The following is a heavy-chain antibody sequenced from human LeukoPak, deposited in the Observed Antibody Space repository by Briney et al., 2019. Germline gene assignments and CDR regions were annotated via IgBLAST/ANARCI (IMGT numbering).Heavy chain of an antibody. CDR3: ARGPPLSCYLGCRRGYFDY. D-gene: IGHD2-15*01. CDR1: GGSFSGYY. CDR2: INHSGST. Sequence: PSETLSLTCAVYGGSFSGYYWSWIRQPPGKGLEWIGEINHSGSTNYNPSLKSRVTISVDTSKNQFSLKLSSVTAADTAVYYCARGPPLSCYLGCRRGYFDYWGQGTLVTVSS. V-gene: IGHV4-34*01. J-gene: IGHJ4*02.